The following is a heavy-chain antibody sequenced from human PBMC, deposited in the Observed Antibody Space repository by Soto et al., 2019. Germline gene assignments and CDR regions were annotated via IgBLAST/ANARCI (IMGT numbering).Heavy chain of an antibody. J-gene: IGHJ4*02. CDR3: ATQLSGDLEF. CDR2: IIPVFGTP. CDR1: GGTFSTSA. D-gene: IGHD7-27*01. V-gene: IGHV1-69*13. Sequence: QVQLVQSGAEVRKPGSSVKVSCVASGGTFSTSAMNWVRQAPGQGLEWVGGIIPVFGTPTYAQSLQGRVTIPVDVSTTTAYVELTRLRPEDTAVYYCATQLSGDLEFWGQGTLVIVYS.